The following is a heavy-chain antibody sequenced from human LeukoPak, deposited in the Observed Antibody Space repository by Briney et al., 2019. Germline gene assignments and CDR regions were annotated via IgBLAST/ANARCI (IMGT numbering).Heavy chain of an antibody. CDR2: IGGDGGXT. V-gene: IGHV3-43*02. CDR3: AKALGADY. Sequence: GGSLRLSCAASGFTFDDXAXXWVRQAPGXGLWLVSLIGGDGGXTXXADSVKGRFTISRDNSKNSLDLQMNSLRTEDTALYYCAKALGADYWGQGTLVTVSS. D-gene: IGHD3-16*01. CDR1: GFTFDDXA. J-gene: IGHJ4*02.